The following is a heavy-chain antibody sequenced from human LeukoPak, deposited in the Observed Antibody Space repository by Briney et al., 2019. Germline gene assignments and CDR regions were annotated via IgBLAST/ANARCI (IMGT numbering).Heavy chain of an antibody. CDR1: GFTVSSNY. J-gene: IGHJ4*02. V-gene: IGHV3-66*02. Sequence: PGGSLRLSCAASGFTVSSNYMSWVRQAPGKGLEWVSVIYSDDSTYYADSVKGRFTISRDNSKNTLFLQMDSLRAEDTAVYYCAREGSSSPLDYWGQGTLVTVSS. CDR2: IYSDDST. CDR3: AREGSSSPLDY. D-gene: IGHD6-13*01.